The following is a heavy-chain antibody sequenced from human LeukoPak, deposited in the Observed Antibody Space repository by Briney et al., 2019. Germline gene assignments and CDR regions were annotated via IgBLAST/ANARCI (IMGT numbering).Heavy chain of an antibody. CDR1: GFTFSSYA. Sequence: QPGGSLRLSCAASGFTFSSYAMHWVRQAPGKGLEWVAVISYDGSNKYYADSVKGRFTISRDNSKNTLYLQMNSLRAEDTAVYYCARDRSFRGINRSYAFDIWGQGTMVTVSS. J-gene: IGHJ3*02. CDR3: ARDRSFRGINRSYAFDI. D-gene: IGHD1-26*01. CDR2: ISYDGSNK. V-gene: IGHV3-30-3*01.